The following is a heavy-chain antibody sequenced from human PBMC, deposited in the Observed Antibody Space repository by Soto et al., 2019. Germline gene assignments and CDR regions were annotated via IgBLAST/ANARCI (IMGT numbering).Heavy chain of an antibody. J-gene: IGHJ4*02. CDR2: ISHLEST. Sequence: SETLSLTCTVSGASISYGGFSWSWIRQSPGKGLEWIGYISHLESTYFHPSFKSRLTMSIDRTRNQFSLKLSSVTAADMAVYYCARGGGYDSFDYWGQGVLITVSS. D-gene: IGHD5-12*01. V-gene: IGHV4-30-2*06. CDR1: GASISYGGFS. CDR3: ARGGGYDSFDY.